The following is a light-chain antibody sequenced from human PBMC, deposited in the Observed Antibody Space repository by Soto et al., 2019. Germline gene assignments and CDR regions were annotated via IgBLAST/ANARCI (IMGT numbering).Light chain of an antibody. CDR2: GAS. CDR1: QSVSRY. J-gene: IGKJ5*01. Sequence: EIVLTQSPGTLSLSPGEGATFSCRASQSVSRYLAWFQQRPGQAPRLLIYGASNRAKGIPARFSGSGSGTDFTLTISSLEPEDFAVYYCQQRSNWPRTFGQGTRLEIK. CDR3: QQRSNWPRT. V-gene: IGKV3-11*01.